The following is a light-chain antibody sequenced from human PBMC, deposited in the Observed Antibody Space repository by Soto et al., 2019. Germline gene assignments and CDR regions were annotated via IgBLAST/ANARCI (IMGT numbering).Light chain of an antibody. CDR1: SSDVGGYNY. CDR3: SSYTSSSTLAYV. J-gene: IGLJ1*01. V-gene: IGLV2-14*01. CDR2: EVS. Sequence: QSALTQPASVSGSPGQSITISCTGTSSDVGGYNYVSWYQQHPGKAPKLMIYEVSNRPSGFSNRFSGSKSGNTASLTISGLQAEDEADYYCSSYTSSSTLAYVFGTGTKVTVL.